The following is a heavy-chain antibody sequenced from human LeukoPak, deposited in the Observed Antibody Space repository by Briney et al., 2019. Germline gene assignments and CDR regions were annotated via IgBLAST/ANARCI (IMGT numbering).Heavy chain of an antibody. CDR2: IKQDGSEK. D-gene: IGHD4-17*01. V-gene: IGHV3-7*03. J-gene: IGHJ4*02. CDR1: GFAFSSYW. Sequence: GGSLSLSCAASGFAFSSYWMSWVRQAQGKGLEWVANIKQDGSEKYYVDSVKGRFTISRDNAKNSLYLQMNSLRAEDTAVYYCAREYYGDPNYDYWGQGTLVTVSS. CDR3: AREYYGDPNYDY.